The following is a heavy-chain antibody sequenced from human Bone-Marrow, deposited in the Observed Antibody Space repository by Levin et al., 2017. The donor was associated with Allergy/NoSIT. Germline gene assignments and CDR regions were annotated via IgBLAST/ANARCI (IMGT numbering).Heavy chain of an antibody. V-gene: IGHV3-49*03. J-gene: IGHJ4*02. CDR3: TRPYGSGSYYTLGFDY. CDR1: GFTFGDYA. CDR2: IRSKAYGGTT. Sequence: PGGSLRLSCTASGFTFGDYAMSWFRQAPGKGLEWVGFIRSKAYGGTTEYAASVKGRFTISRDDSKSIAYLQMNSLKTEDTAVYYCTRPYGSGSYYTLGFDYWGQGTLVTVSS. D-gene: IGHD3-10*01.